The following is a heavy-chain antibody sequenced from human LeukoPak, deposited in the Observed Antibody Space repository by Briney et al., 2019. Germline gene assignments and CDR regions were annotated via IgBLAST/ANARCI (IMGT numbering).Heavy chain of an antibody. V-gene: IGHV4-39*07. J-gene: IGHJ4*02. CDR2: IYYSGST. Sequence: SETLSLTCTVSGGSISSSSYYWGWIRQPPGKGLEWIGSIYYSGSTYYNPSLKGRVTISVDTSKNQFSLKLSSVTAADTAVYYCARGGYCSSTSCYANIHFEYWGQGTLVSVSS. CDR3: ARGGYCSSTSCYANIHFEY. CDR1: GGSISSSSYY. D-gene: IGHD2-2*01.